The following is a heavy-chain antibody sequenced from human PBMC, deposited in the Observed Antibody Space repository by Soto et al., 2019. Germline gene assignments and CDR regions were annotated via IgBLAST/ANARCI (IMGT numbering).Heavy chain of an antibody. J-gene: IGHJ4*02. V-gene: IGHV3-23*01. D-gene: IGHD1-26*01. CDR1: GFTFSSYA. CDR2: ISGSGGST. CDR3: AKDLSPQTSGSYYGFDY. Sequence: GGSLRLSCAASGFTFSSYAMSWVRQAPGKGLEWVSAISGSGGSTYYADSVKGRFTISRDNSKNTLYLQMNSLRAEDTAVYYCAKDLSPQTSGSYYGFDYWGQGTLVTVSS.